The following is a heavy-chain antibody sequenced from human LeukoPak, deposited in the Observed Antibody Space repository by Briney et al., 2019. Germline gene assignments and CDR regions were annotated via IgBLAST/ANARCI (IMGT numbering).Heavy chain of an antibody. D-gene: IGHD3-10*01. J-gene: IGHJ2*01. CDR1: GGSISSYY. V-gene: IGHV4-59*01. CDR3: ARDPYLLWFGELSERYFDL. CDR2: IYYSGST. Sequence: SETLSLTCTVSGGSISSYYWSWTRQPPGKGLEWIGYIYYSGSTNYNPSLKSRVTKSVDTSKNQFSLKLSSVTAADTAVYYCARDPYLLWFGELSERYFDLWGRGTLVTVSS.